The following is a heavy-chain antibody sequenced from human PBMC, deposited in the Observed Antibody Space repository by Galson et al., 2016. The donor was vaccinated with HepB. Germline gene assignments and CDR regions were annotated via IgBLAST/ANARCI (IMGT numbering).Heavy chain of an antibody. CDR1: GASISSSSYS. Sequence: SETLSLTCTVSGASISSSSYSWGWIRQPQGRGLDWIATIYYTGSTHYSPSLPRRVTISADSSRNQFALRLSAVTAADTAVYYCARYLSGSYYYPMDVWGQGTTVTISS. J-gene: IGHJ6*02. CDR2: IYYTGST. D-gene: IGHD5-12*01. V-gene: IGHV4-39*01. CDR3: ARYLSGSYYYPMDV.